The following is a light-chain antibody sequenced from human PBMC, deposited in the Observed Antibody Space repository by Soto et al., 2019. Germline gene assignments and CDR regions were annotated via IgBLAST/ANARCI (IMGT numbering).Light chain of an antibody. Sequence: ERVVTRSPATLSLSPGERATLSCRASHSVSSYLAWYQQKPGQAPRLLIYGASTRATGIPARFSGSGSGTEITLTISSLEFGDSAVYYCQQYNNWWTFGQGTKMDIK. CDR2: GAS. CDR1: HSVSSY. V-gene: IGKV3-15*01. J-gene: IGKJ1*01. CDR3: QQYNNWWT.